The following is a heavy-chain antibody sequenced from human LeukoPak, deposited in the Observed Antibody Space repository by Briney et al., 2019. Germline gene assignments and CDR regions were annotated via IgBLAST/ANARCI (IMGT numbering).Heavy chain of an antibody. D-gene: IGHD6-13*01. J-gene: IGHJ5*02. Sequence: ASVKVSCKASGYTFISYGISWVRQAPGQGLEWMGWISAYTDNTNYAPKLQGRVTMTIDTSTSTAYMELRSLRSDDTAVYYCTRDRSSSWPGDWFDPWGQGTLVTVSS. CDR3: TRDRSSSWPGDWFDP. CDR1: GYTFISYG. CDR2: ISAYTDNT. V-gene: IGHV1-18*04.